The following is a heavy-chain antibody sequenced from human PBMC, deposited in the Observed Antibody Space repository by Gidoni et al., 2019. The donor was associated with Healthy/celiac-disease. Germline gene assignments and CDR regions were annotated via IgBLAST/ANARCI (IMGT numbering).Heavy chain of an antibody. V-gene: IGHV3-30-3*01. Sequence: AASGFTFSSYAMHWVRQAPGKGLEWVAVISYDGSNKYYADSVKGRFTISRDNSKNTLYLQMNSLRAEDTAVYYCARGDTIFGVDSWGQGTLVTVSS. CDR1: GFTFSSYA. CDR2: ISYDGSNK. D-gene: IGHD3-3*01. CDR3: ARGDTIFGVDS. J-gene: IGHJ4*02.